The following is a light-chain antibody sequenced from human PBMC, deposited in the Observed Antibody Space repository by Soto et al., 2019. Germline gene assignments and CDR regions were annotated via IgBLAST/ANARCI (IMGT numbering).Light chain of an antibody. J-gene: IGKJ1*01. V-gene: IGKV1-17*01. Sequence: DIQMTQSPSSLSASVGDRVTITCRASQGIRSHLGWYQQKPGKAPQRQIYGASTLQVGVPSRFSGSGSGTEFTLTISSLQPEDFATYYCLQNDNFPRTFGQGTKVEIK. CDR2: GAS. CDR3: LQNDNFPRT. CDR1: QGIRSH.